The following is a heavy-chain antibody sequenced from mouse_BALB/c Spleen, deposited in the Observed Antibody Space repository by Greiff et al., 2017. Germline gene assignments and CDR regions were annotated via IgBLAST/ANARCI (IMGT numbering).Heavy chain of an antibody. V-gene: IGHV1S81*02. D-gene: IGHD1-1*01. J-gene: IGHJ2*01. CDR1: GYTFTSYY. CDR3: TVVAPFDY. Sequence: VQLQQSGAELVKPGASVKLSCKASGYTFTSYYMYWVKQRPGQGLEWIGEINPSNGGTNFNEKFKSKATLTVDKSSSTAYMQLSSLTSEDSAVYYCTVVAPFDYWGQGTTLTVSS. CDR2: INPSNGGT.